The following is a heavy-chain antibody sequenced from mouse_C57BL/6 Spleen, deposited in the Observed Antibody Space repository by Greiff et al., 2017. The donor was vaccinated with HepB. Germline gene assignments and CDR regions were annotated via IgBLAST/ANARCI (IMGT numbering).Heavy chain of an antibody. Sequence: QVQLQQPGAELVKPGASVKLSCKASGYTFTSYWMQWVKQRPGQGLEWIGEIDPSDSYTNYNQKFKGKATLTVDTSSSTAYMQLSSLTSEDSAVYYCARSRGLPPYYFDYWGQGTTLTVSS. D-gene: IGHD2-2*01. CDR1: GYTFTSYW. V-gene: IGHV1-50*01. CDR2: IDPSDSYT. CDR3: ARSRGLPPYYFDY. J-gene: IGHJ2*01.